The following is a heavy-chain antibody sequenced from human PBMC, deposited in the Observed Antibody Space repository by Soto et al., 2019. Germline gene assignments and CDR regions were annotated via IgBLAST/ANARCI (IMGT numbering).Heavy chain of an antibody. CDR2: IKSDGSSI. D-gene: IGHD1-1*01. CDR3: ARGGWNAYYMDV. Sequence: EVQLVESGGGLVQPGGSLRLSCAASGFTFSDYWMHWVRQVPGKGLVWVSRIKSDGSSINYADFVKGRFTISRDNAKNTVFLQMNSLRAEDTAVYYCARGGWNAYYMDVWGKGTTVSVSS. V-gene: IGHV3-74*01. J-gene: IGHJ6*03. CDR1: GFTFSDYW.